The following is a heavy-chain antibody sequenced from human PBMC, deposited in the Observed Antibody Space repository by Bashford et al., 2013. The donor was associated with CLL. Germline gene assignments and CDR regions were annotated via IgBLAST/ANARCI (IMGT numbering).Heavy chain of an antibody. V-gene: IGHV4-31*03. CDR1: WLHQQWWLL. CDR3: ARHYYSGWFDADY. CDR2: LLQWGAP. D-gene: IGHD6-19*01. Sequence: SETLSLTLHCLWWLHQQWWLLLELDPPAPREGPGVDWVHLLQWGAPTTTRPFKSRVTISVDTSKNQFSLKLSSVTAADTAVYYCARHYYSGWFDADYWGQGTLVTVSS. J-gene: IGHJ4*02.